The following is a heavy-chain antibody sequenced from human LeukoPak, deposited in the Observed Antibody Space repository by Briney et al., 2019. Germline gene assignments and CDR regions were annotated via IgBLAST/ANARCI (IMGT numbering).Heavy chain of an antibody. CDR3: ARHKTGGTYPLDY. V-gene: IGHV4-59*08. D-gene: IGHD1-26*01. Sequence: SETLSLTCAVSGGPISTYYWSWIRQPPGKGLEWIGYIYYSGSTNYNPSLKSRVTISVDVSKNQFSLKLSSVTAADTAVYYCARHKTGGTYPLDYWGQGTLVTVSS. CDR1: GGPISTYY. J-gene: IGHJ4*02. CDR2: IYYSGST.